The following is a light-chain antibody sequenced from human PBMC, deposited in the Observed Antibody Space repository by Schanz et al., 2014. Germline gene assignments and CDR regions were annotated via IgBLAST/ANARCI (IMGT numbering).Light chain of an antibody. Sequence: QSALTQPASVSGSPGQSITISCTGTSNDVGGYNYVSWYQLHPGTAPKLMIYDVSNRPSGVSRRFSGSKSGNTASLTISGLRAEDEADYYCSSYTSIGTRVFGGGTKLTVL. CDR3: SSYTSIGTRV. J-gene: IGLJ3*02. CDR1: SNDVGGYNY. V-gene: IGLV2-14*03. CDR2: DVS.